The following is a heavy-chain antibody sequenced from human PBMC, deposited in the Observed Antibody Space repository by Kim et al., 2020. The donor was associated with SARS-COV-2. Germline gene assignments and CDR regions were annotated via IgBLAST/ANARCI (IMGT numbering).Heavy chain of an antibody. Sequence: SETLSLTCTVSGGSISSSSYYWGWIRQPPGKGLEWIGSIYYSGSTYYNPSLKSRVTISVDTSKNQFSLKLSSVTAADTAVYYCARITITITELLWFGESGLWFDPWGQGTLVTVSS. D-gene: IGHD3-10*01. CDR3: ARITITITELLWFGESGLWFDP. CDR1: GGSISSSSYY. CDR2: IYYSGST. J-gene: IGHJ5*02. V-gene: IGHV4-39*01.